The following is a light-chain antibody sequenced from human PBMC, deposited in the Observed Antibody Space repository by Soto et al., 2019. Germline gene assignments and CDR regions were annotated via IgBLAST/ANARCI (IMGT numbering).Light chain of an antibody. Sequence: EIVMTQSPATLSVSPGERATLSCRASQSVSNNLVWYQQKPGQALSLLIYGASTRATGIPARFSGSGSGTEFTLTINSLQSEDFAVYYCQQYNNWPWTFGQGTKVEIK. J-gene: IGKJ1*01. CDR2: GAS. CDR3: QQYNNWPWT. CDR1: QSVSNN. V-gene: IGKV3D-15*01.